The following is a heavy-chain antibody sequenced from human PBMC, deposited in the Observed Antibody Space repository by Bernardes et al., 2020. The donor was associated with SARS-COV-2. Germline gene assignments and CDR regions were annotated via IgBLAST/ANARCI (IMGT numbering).Heavy chain of an antibody. CDR3: ALPPTNYDRYAMDV. J-gene: IGHJ6*02. D-gene: IGHD3-22*01. V-gene: IGHV1-2*02. CDR1: GYTFTGYY. Sequence: ASVKVSCKASGYTFTGYYIHWVRQAPGQGLEWMGWINPNSGGTNYAQKFQGRVTMTRDTSISTAYMELSRLRSDDTAVYYCALPPTNYDRYAMDVWGQGTTVTGSS. CDR2: INPNSGGT.